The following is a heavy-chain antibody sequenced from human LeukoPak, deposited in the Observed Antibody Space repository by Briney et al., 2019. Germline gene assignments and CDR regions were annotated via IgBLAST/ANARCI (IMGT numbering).Heavy chain of an antibody. CDR1: GYTFTGYY. V-gene: IGHV1-2*02. CDR3: ARVNRDLARRQYGFDP. D-gene: IGHD1-14*01. Sequence: ASVKDSCKASGYTFTGYYMHWVRQAPGQGLEWMGWINPNSGGTNYAPKFQGRVTMTRDTSISTAYMELSRLRSDDTAVYYCARVNRDLARRQYGFDPWGQGTLVTVSS. J-gene: IGHJ5*02. CDR2: INPNSGGT.